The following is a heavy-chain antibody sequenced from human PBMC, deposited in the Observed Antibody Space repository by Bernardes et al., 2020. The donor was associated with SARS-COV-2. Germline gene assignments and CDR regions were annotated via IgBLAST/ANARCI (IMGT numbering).Heavy chain of an antibody. D-gene: IGHD3-3*01. CDR2: INPTSGAT. CDR3: ARELLLRFLEWPSGAMDV. V-gene: IGHV1-2*02. CDR1: GYTFTGYY. J-gene: IGHJ6*02. Sequence: ASVKVSCEASGYTFTGYYLHWVRQAPGQGLEWMGWINPTSGATKYAQRFQGRVTMTRDTSIRTAYMEMNSLTSDDTAVYYCARELLLRFLEWPSGAMDVWGQGTAVTVSS.